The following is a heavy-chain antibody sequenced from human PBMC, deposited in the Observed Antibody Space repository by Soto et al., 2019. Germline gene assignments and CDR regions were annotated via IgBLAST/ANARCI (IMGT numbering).Heavy chain of an antibody. CDR2: IYQSGTP. CDR3: ARDLRLDS. CDR1: GGSISSGGYY. D-gene: IGHD2-21*02. V-gene: IGHV4-31*03. Sequence: SETLSLTCTVSGGSISSGGYYWNWIRQYPGKGLEWIAYIYQSGTPYYNPSLKSRATISIDRSKNQFSLMLDSVTAADTAVYYCARDLRLDSWGPGTLVTSPQ. J-gene: IGHJ4*02.